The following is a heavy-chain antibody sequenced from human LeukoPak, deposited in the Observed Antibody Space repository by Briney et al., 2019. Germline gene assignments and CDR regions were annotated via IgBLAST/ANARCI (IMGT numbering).Heavy chain of an antibody. Sequence: ASVKVSCQASGCTFTGYYMHWVGQAPGQGLEWMGIINPSGGSTSYAQKCQGRVTMTRDMSTSTVYMELSSLRSEDTAVYYCAMHADSSSSPHLGYWGQGTLVTVSS. CDR1: GCTFTGYY. D-gene: IGHD6-6*01. V-gene: IGHV1-46*01. J-gene: IGHJ4*02. CDR3: AMHADSSSSPHLGY. CDR2: INPSGGST.